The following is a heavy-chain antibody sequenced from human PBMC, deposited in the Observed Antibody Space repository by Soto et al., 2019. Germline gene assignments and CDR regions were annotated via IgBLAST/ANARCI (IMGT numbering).Heavy chain of an antibody. Sequence: QITLKESGPTLVKPTQTLTLTCTFSGFSLSTRGVGVGWIRQPPGKALEWLALLYWDDDKGYSPSLKSRLTITKDTYKNQVVLTVTNMDPVDTATYYCAHRPRGYSYYFDYWGQGTLVTVSS. J-gene: IGHJ4*02. V-gene: IGHV2-5*02. D-gene: IGHD5-18*01. CDR3: AHRPRGYSYYFDY. CDR1: GFSLSTRGVG. CDR2: LYWDDDK.